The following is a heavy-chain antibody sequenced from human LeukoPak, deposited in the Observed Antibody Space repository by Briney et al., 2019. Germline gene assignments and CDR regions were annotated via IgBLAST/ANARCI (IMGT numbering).Heavy chain of an antibody. CDR2: INHSGST. V-gene: IGHV4-34*01. Sequence: PSETLSLTCAVYGGSFSGYYWSWIRQSPGKGLEWIGEINHSGSTNYNPSLKSRVTISVDTSKNQFSLKLSSVTAADTAVYYCAGDPTGVTFGGVIVRRYYFDYWGQGTLVTVSS. D-gene: IGHD3-16*02. CDR3: AGDPTGVTFGGVIVRRYYFDY. CDR1: GGSFSGYY. J-gene: IGHJ4*02.